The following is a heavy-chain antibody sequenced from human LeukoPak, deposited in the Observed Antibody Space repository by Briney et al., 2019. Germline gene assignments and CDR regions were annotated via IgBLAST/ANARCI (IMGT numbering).Heavy chain of an antibody. CDR1: GDSVSSISAA. D-gene: IGHD1-26*01. CDR3: ARDDGGSYYEAAPFDY. V-gene: IGHV6-1*01. CDR2: TYYRSKWYN. J-gene: IGHJ4*02. Sequence: SQTLSLTCAISGDSVSSISAAWNWIRQSPSRGLEWLGRTYYRSKWYNDYAVSVKSRITINPDTSKNQFSLQLNSVTPEDTAVYYCARDDGGSYYEAAPFDYWGQGTLVTVSS.